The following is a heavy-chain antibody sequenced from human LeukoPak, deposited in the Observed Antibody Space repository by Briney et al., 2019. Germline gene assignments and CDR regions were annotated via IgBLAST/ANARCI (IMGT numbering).Heavy chain of an antibody. V-gene: IGHV3-30*01. J-gene: IGHJ4*02. CDR3: ARGGAVAGSWSDY. Sequence: HTGGSLRLSCAASGFTFSSYAMHWVRQAPGKGLEWVAVLSYDGSNKYYADSVKGRFTISRDNSKNTLYLQMNSLRAEDTAVYYCARGGAVAGSWSDYWGQGTLVTVSS. CDR1: GFTFSSYA. D-gene: IGHD6-19*01. CDR2: LSYDGSNK.